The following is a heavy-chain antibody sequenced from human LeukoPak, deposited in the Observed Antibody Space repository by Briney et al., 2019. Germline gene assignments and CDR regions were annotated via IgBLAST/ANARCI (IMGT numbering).Heavy chain of an antibody. D-gene: IGHD3-16*01. CDR1: GFTFSNYA. CDR2: ISGSGDNT. Sequence: GGSLRLSCAASGFTFSNYAMNWVRQAPGKGLEWVSGISGSGDNTYYADSVKGRFTISRDNSKNTLYLQMNSLRAGDTAVYYCAKGGRGLKWFDPWGQGTLVTVSS. V-gene: IGHV3-23*01. CDR3: AKGGRGLKWFDP. J-gene: IGHJ5*02.